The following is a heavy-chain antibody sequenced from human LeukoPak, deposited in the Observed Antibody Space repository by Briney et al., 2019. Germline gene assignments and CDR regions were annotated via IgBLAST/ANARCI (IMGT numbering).Heavy chain of an antibody. CDR1: GFTFSSYT. Sequence: GGSLRLSCAASGFTFSSYTMSWVRQAPGKGLEWVSSISSSGTYISHADSVKGRFTISRDNAKKSLYLQMNSLRAEDTAVYFCARDLYSSGWYSCFDYWGQGTLVTVSS. J-gene: IGHJ4*02. V-gene: IGHV3-21*01. D-gene: IGHD6-19*01. CDR3: ARDLYSSGWYSCFDY. CDR2: ISSSGTYI.